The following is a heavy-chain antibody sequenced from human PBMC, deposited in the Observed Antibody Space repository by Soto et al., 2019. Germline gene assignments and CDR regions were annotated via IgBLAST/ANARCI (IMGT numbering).Heavy chain of an antibody. V-gene: IGHV1-69*02. CDR3: ASLPVADVAFDI. D-gene: IGHD6-19*01. CDR1: GGTFSSYT. J-gene: IGHJ3*02. CDR2: IIPILGIA. Sequence: QVQLVQSGAEVKKPGSSVKVSCKASGGTFSSYTISWVRQAPGQGLEWMGRIIPILGIAKYAQKFQGRVTITADKSTSTAYIELRILSYEDMAVYYSASLPVADVAFDIWCQGKMVTVSS.